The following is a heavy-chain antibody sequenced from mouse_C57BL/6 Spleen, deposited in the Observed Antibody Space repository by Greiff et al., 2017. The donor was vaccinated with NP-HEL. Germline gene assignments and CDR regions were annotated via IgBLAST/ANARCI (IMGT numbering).Heavy chain of an antibody. J-gene: IGHJ3*01. CDR3: TRDLRRPAAY. Sequence: DVMLVESGEGLVKPGGSLKLSCAASGFTFSSYAMSWVRQTPEKRLEWVAYISSGGDSIYYADTVKGRFTISRDNARNTLYLQMSSLKSEDTAMYYCTRDLRRPAAYWGQGTLVTVSA. CDR1: GFTFSSYA. CDR2: ISSGGDSI. D-gene: IGHD6-1*01. V-gene: IGHV5-9-1*02.